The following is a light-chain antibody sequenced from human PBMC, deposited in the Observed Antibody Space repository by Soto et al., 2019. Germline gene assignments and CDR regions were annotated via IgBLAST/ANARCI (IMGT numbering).Light chain of an antibody. J-gene: IGKJ1*01. Sequence: DIQMTQSPSTLSASVGDRVTITCRASQSISTWLAWYQQKPGKAPNLLIYDASTLQSGVPSRFSGSGSATEFTLTIRSLQAEDVASYYCQQYSTYSWTFGQGTKVDIK. CDR1: QSISTW. CDR3: QQYSTYSWT. V-gene: IGKV1-5*01. CDR2: DAS.